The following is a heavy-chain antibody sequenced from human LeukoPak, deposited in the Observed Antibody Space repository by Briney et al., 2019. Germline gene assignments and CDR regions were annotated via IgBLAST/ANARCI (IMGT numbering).Heavy chain of an antibody. CDR2: ISSGGNTV. D-gene: IGHD4-23*01. CDR3: ARSTTVVTQGDY. Sequence: GGSLRLSCVAYGFTFSSYEMNWVRQAPGKGLEWVSYISSGGNTVYYADSVKGRFTISRDNSKNTLDLQMNSRRAEDTAVYYCARSTTVVTQGDYWGQGTLVTVSS. J-gene: IGHJ4*02. V-gene: IGHV3-48*03. CDR1: GFTFSSYE.